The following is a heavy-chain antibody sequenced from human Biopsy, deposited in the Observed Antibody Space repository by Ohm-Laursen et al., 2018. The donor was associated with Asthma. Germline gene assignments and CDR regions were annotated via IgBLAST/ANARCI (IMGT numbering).Heavy chain of an antibody. CDR3: ARKAGSCISRTCYSLDF. V-gene: IGHV1-69*15. CDR1: GGTFNTYV. CDR2: INSVFGTT. D-gene: IGHD2-2*01. J-gene: IGHJ4*02. Sequence: PSVKASCKSLGGTFNTYVIGWVRQAPGQGLVWMGRINSVFGTTTYPQKFQDRVTITADDSTSTVYMELSSLRSEDTAVYYCARKAGSCISRTCYSLDFWGQGTLVTVSS.